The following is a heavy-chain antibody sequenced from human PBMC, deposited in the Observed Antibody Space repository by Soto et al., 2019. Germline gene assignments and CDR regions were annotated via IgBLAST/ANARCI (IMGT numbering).Heavy chain of an antibody. Sequence: QVQLVQSGAEVKKPGSSVKVSCKASGGTFSSDSFSWVRQAPGQGLEWMGGIIPMFDTPIYAQKFQDRDTITGDESTSTAYMLLSSLRSGDTAVYYCARSGGLDRDFTYWGQGSLVTVSS. CDR1: GGTFSSDS. D-gene: IGHD2-15*01. V-gene: IGHV1-69*12. CDR3: ARSGGLDRDFTY. J-gene: IGHJ4*02. CDR2: IIPMFDTP.